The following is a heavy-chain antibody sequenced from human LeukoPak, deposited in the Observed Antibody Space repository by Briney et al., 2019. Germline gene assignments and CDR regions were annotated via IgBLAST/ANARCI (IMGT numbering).Heavy chain of an antibody. CDR3: ARGVGAFSSGDSSYFDY. J-gene: IGHJ4*02. V-gene: IGHV5-51*01. D-gene: IGHD2-21*02. CDR1: GYSFTSYW. Sequence: PGESLKISCKGSGYSFTSYWIGWVRQMPGKGLEWMGIIYPGDSDTRHSPSFQGQVTISADKSISTAYLQWSSLKASDTAMYYCARGVGAFSSGDSSYFDYWGQGTLVTVSS. CDR2: IYPGDSDT.